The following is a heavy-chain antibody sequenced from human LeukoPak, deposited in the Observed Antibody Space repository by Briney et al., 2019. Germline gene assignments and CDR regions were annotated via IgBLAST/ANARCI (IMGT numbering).Heavy chain of an antibody. CDR3: ARSNAPDHYYDSSGYYYEYNWFDP. V-gene: IGHV1-8*01. D-gene: IGHD3-22*01. CDR1: GYTFTSYD. Sequence: ASVTVSCKASGYTFTSYDINLVRQATGQGLEWMGWMNPNSGNTGYAQKFQGRVTMTRNTSISTAYMELSSLRSEDTAVYYCARSNAPDHYYDSSGYYYEYNWFDPWGQGTLVTVSS. CDR2: MNPNSGNT. J-gene: IGHJ5*02.